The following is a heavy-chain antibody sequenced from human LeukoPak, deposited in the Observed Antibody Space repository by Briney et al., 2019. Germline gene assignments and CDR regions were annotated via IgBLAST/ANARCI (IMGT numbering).Heavy chain of an antibody. CDR1: GYSISSGYY. Sequence: SETLSLTCTVSGYSISSGYYWGWIRQPPGKGLEWIGEINHSGSINYNPSLKSRVTISVDTSKNQFSLKQSSVTAADTAVYYCARGGELVTQKYYFDYWGQGTLVTVSS. D-gene: IGHD3-9*01. CDR3: ARGGELVTQKYYFDY. CDR2: INHSGSI. V-gene: IGHV4-38-2*02. J-gene: IGHJ4*02.